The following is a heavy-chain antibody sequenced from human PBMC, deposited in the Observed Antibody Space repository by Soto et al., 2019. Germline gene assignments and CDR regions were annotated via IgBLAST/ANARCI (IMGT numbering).Heavy chain of an antibody. D-gene: IGHD5-18*01. CDR3: ARGGYSYGLLPLDY. V-gene: IGHV4-59*01. CDR1: GGSISSYY. J-gene: IGHJ4*02. CDR2: IYYSGST. Sequence: LSLTCTVSGGSISSYYWSWIRQPPGRGLEWIGYIYYSGSTNYNPSLKSRVTISVDTSKNQFSLKLSSVTAADTAVYYCARGGYSYGLLPLDYWGQGTLVTVSS.